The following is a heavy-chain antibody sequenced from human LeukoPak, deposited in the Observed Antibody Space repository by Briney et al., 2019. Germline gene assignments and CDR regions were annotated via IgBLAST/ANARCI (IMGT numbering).Heavy chain of an antibody. CDR1: GYSISSGYY. CDR3: ARLKYSSSWYDAFDI. CDR2: IYHSGST. V-gene: IGHV4-38-2*01. D-gene: IGHD6-13*01. J-gene: IGHJ3*02. Sequence: PSETLSLTCAVSGYSISSGYYWGWIRQPPGKGLEWIGSIYHSGSTYYNPSLKSRVTISVDTSKNQFSLKLSSVTAADTAVYYCARLKYSSSWYDAFDIWGQGTMVTVPS.